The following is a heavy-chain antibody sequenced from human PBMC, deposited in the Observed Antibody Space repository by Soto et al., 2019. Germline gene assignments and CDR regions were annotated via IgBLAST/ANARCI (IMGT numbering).Heavy chain of an antibody. J-gene: IGHJ5*02. CDR1: GGTFSSYA. CDR3: ARGGRFPRFSEWLAISPGWFDP. Sequence: QVQLVQSGAEVKKPGSSVKVSCKASGGTFSSYAISWVRQAPGQGLEWMGGIIPIFGTANYAQKFQGRVTITADESTSTAYMELSSLRSEDTAVYYCARGGRFPRFSEWLAISPGWFDPWGQGTLVTVSS. D-gene: IGHD3-3*01. V-gene: IGHV1-69*01. CDR2: IIPIFGTA.